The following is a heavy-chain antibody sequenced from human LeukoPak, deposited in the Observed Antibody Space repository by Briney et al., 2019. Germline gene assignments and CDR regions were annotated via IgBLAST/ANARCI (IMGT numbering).Heavy chain of an antibody. CDR2: ISSSGSTI. Sequence: GGSLRLSCAASGFTFSSYEMNWVRQAPGKGLEWVSYISSSGSTIYYADSVKGRSTISRDNAKNSLYLQMNSLRAEDTAVYYCARDQGYSGYPGNYYYYGMDVWGKGTTVTVSS. J-gene: IGHJ6*04. D-gene: IGHD5-12*01. CDR3: ARDQGYSGYPGNYYYYGMDV. CDR1: GFTFSSYE. V-gene: IGHV3-48*03.